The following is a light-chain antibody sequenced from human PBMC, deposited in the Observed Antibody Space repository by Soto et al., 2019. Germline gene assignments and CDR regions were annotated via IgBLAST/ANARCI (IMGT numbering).Light chain of an antibody. CDR3: QQFGSLFT. CDR1: QSVSSSY. J-gene: IGKJ3*01. Sequence: EIVLTQSPGTLSLSPGERATLSCRASQSVSSSYLAWYQQKPGQAPRLLIYVASSMATGIPDMFSGSGYGTDFTLTISRLEPEDFAVFYCQQFGSLFTFGPVTKVEIK. CDR2: VAS. V-gene: IGKV3-20*01.